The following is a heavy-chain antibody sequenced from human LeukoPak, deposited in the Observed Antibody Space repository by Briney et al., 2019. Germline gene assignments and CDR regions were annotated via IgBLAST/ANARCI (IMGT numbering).Heavy chain of an antibody. CDR2: ISSNGGST. Sequence: GGSLRLSCAASGFTFSSYAMHWVRQAPGKGLEYVSAISSNGGSTYYANSVKGRFTISRDNSKNTLYLQMGSLRAEDMAVYYYARGYQLLQFFDYWGQGTLVTVSS. CDR1: GFTFSSYA. V-gene: IGHV3-64*01. D-gene: IGHD2-2*01. CDR3: ARGYQLLQFFDY. J-gene: IGHJ4*02.